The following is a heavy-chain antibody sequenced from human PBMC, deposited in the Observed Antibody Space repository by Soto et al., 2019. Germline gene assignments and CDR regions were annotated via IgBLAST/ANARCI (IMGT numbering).Heavy chain of an antibody. CDR1: SGTISSSNW. Sequence: PSETLSLTCAVSSGTISSSNWWTWVRQPPGKGLEWIGEINQSGSPNYNPSLRSRVTISVDKSKSQFFLKLSSVTAADTAIYYCAGLGMVAAHREFDPWGQGTPVTVSS. J-gene: IGHJ5*02. CDR2: INQSGSP. CDR3: AGLGMVAAHREFDP. D-gene: IGHD2-15*01. V-gene: IGHV4-4*02.